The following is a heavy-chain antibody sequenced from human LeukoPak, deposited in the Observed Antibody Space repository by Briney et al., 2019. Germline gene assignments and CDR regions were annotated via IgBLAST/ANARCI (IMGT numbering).Heavy chain of an antibody. CDR3: ARDSHSSGWYLIGY. V-gene: IGHV1-2*06. J-gene: IGHJ4*02. D-gene: IGHD6-19*01. CDR2: INPNSGGT. CDR1: GYTFTGYY. Sequence: ASVKVSCKTSGYTFTGYYMHWVRQAPGQGLEWMGRINPNSGGTNYAQKFQGRVTMTRDTSISTAYMELSRLRSDDTAVYYCARDSHSSGWYLIGYWGQGTLVTVSS.